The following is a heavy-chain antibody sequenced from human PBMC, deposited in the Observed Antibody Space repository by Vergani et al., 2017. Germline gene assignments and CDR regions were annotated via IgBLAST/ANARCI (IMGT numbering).Heavy chain of an antibody. D-gene: IGHD3-22*01. Sequence: QVQLQESGPGLVKPSGTLSLTCAVSGGSLSSSNWWSWVRQPPGKGLEWIGEIYHSGSTNYHPSLQSRVTISVDTSKNQFSLKLSSVTAADTAVYYCARYGYYDSSGFPEGAFDIWGQGTMVTVSS. V-gene: IGHV4-4*02. J-gene: IGHJ3*02. CDR2: IYHSGST. CDR3: ARYGYYDSSGFPEGAFDI. CDR1: GGSLSSSNW.